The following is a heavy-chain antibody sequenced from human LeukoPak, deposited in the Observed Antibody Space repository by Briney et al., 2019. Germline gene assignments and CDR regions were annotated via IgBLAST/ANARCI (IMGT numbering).Heavy chain of an antibody. CDR1: GYNFISYY. D-gene: IGHD2-8*01. CDR2: INPSGGST. CDR3: AREDVVLVDAVRYYYYGMDV. Sequence: ASVKVSCTASGYNFISYYMHWVRQAPGQGLEWMGIINPSGGSTSYAQKFQDRVIMTRDTSTSTVYMELSSLKSEDTAVYYCAREDVVLVDAVRYYYYGMDVWGQGTTVTVSS. J-gene: IGHJ6*02. V-gene: IGHV1-46*01.